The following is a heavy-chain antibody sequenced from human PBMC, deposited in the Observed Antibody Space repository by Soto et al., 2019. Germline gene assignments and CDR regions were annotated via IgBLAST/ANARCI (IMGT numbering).Heavy chain of an antibody. V-gene: IGHV3-30-3*01. D-gene: IGHD6-19*01. CDR1: GFTFSSYA. CDR2: ISYDGSNK. Sequence: QVQLVESGGGVVQPGRSLRLSCAASGFTFSSYAMHWVRQAPGKGLEWVAVISYDGSNKYYADSVKGRFTISRDNSKNTLYLQMNSLRAEDTAVYYCARDIWYSSGWYYYYGMDVWGQGTTVTVSS. J-gene: IGHJ6*02. CDR3: ARDIWYSSGWYYYYGMDV.